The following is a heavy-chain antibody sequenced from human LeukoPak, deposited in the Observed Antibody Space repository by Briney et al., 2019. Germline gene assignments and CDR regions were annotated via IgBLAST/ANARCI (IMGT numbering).Heavy chain of an antibody. CDR1: GGSISSSYFY. CDR3: ARDYRPSNAFDI. CDR2: ISYSGTT. J-gene: IGHJ3*02. V-gene: IGHV4-39*02. Sequence: SETLSHTCTFTGGSISSSYFYWGWIRQPPGKGLEWIGTISYSGTTYYNPSLKSRVTISVDTSKNQFSLRLSSVTAADTAVYYCARDYRPSNAFDIWGQGTMVTVSS. D-gene: IGHD3-16*02.